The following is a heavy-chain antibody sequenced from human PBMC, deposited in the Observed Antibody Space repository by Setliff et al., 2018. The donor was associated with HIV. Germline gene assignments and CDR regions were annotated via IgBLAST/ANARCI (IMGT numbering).Heavy chain of an antibody. CDR1: GFSLSTNGMC. V-gene: IGHV2-70*11. J-gene: IGHJ6*03. D-gene: IGHD1-26*01. Sequence: GSGPTLVNPTQTLTLTCTFSGFSLSTNGMCVSWIRQPPGKALEWLARIDWDDDKHYSTSLKTRLTISKDTSKNQVVLIMTNMDPVDTATYYCARTIVGATLWYYYYMDVWGKGTTVTVSS. CDR2: IDWDDDK. CDR3: ARTIVGATLWYYYYMDV.